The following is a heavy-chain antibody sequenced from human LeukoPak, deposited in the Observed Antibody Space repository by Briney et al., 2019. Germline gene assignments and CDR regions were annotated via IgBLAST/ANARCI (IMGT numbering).Heavy chain of an antibody. CDR1: GGSFSGYY. J-gene: IGHJ6*03. Sequence: SETLSLACAVYGGSFSGYYWSWIRQPPGKGLEWIGEINHSGSTNYNPSLKSRVTISVDTSKNQFSLKLSSATAADTAVYYCARGRCSGGSCYWHYYYMDVWGKGTTVTVSS. CDR3: ARGRCSGGSCYWHYYYMDV. D-gene: IGHD2-15*01. CDR2: INHSGST. V-gene: IGHV4-34*01.